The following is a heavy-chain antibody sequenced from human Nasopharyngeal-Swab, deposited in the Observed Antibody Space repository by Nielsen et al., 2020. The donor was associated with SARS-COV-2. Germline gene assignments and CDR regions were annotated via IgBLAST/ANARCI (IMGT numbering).Heavy chain of an antibody. CDR3: ARIAAAGIFDY. Sequence: RQAPGKGLEWIAYIYYNGSTYYNPSLKSRVTISVDTSKNQFSLKLSSVTAADTAVYYCARIAAAGIFDYWGQGTLVTVSS. CDR2: IYYNGST. D-gene: IGHD6-13*01. V-gene: IGHV4-31*02. J-gene: IGHJ4*02.